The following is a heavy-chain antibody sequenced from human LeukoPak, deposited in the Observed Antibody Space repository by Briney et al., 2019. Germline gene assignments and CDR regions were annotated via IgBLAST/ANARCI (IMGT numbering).Heavy chain of an antibody. CDR2: IIASGGST. Sequence: PGGSLSLPGQALEFTLGSNALSGSRRAQGKGWGGVHSIIASGGSTFYADSVKGRFAISRDNSKNTLYLHMNSLRAEDTAVYYCAKGGSASSYYYMDVWGKGTTVTVSS. J-gene: IGHJ6*03. CDR3: AKGGSASSYYYMDV. D-gene: IGHD2-2*01. CDR1: EFTLGSNA. V-gene: IGHV3-23*01.